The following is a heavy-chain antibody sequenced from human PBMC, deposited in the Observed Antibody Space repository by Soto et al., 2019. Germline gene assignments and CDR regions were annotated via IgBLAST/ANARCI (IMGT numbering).Heavy chain of an antibody. J-gene: IGHJ3*02. Sequence: GGSLRLSCAASGFTFSSYSMNWVRQAPGKGLEWVSSISSSSSYIYYADSVKGRFTISRDNAKNSLYLRMNSLRAEDTAVYYCARDAGTRQWTDAFDIWGQGTMVTVSS. D-gene: IGHD6-19*01. V-gene: IGHV3-21*01. CDR1: GFTFSSYS. CDR3: ARDAGTRQWTDAFDI. CDR2: ISSSSSYI.